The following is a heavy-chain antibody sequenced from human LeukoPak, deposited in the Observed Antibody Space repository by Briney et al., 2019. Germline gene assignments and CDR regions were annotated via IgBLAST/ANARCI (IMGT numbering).Heavy chain of an antibody. V-gene: IGHV4-59*01. D-gene: IGHD1-7*01. CDR3: SRTNNWNYEVDY. CDR2: IYYSGTT. J-gene: IGHJ4*02. CDR1: GGSISSYY. Sequence: KPSETLSLTCTVSGGSISSYYWNWIRQPPGKGLEWIGYIYYSGTTKYNPSLKSRVTISVDTSKNQFSLKLSSVTAADTALYYCSRTNNWNYEVDYWGQGTLVTVSS.